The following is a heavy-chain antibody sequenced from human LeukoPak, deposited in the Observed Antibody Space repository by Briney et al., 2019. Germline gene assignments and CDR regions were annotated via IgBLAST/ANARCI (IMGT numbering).Heavy chain of an antibody. Sequence: SVKVSCKASGGTFISYAISWVRQAPGQGLEWMGGIIPIFGTANYAQKFQGRVTITADESTSTAYMELSSLRSEDTAVYYCARDSVGGDYGMDVWGQGTTVTVSS. V-gene: IGHV1-69*13. D-gene: IGHD1-26*01. CDR3: ARDSVGGDYGMDV. J-gene: IGHJ6*02. CDR2: IIPIFGTA. CDR1: GGTFISYA.